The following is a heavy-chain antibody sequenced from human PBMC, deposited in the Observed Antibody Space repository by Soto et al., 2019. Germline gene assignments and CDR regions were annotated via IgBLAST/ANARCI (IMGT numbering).Heavy chain of an antibody. Sequence: QVQLVQSGAEVKKPGSSVKVSCKASGGTFSSYAISWVRQAPGQGLEWMGGIIPIFGTANYAPKFQGRVTITADESTSTAYMELSSLRSEDTAVYYCARGDYDSSGYYYYFDYWGQGTLVTVSS. V-gene: IGHV1-69*01. J-gene: IGHJ4*02. CDR1: GGTFSSYA. CDR3: ARGDYDSSGYYYYFDY. D-gene: IGHD3-22*01. CDR2: IIPIFGTA.